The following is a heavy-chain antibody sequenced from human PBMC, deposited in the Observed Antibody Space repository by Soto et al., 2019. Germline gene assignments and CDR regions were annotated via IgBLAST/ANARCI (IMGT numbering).Heavy chain of an antibody. Sequence: EVQLVESGGGLVQPGGSLRLSCAASGFTFSSYDMHWVRQATGKGLEWVSAIGTAGDTYYPGSVKGRFTISRENAKNSLYLQMNSLRAGDTAVYYCAREDRAAAGIDYWGPGTLVTVSS. V-gene: IGHV3-13*01. CDR1: GFTFSSYD. D-gene: IGHD6-13*01. CDR3: AREDRAAAGIDY. CDR2: IGTAGDT. J-gene: IGHJ4*02.